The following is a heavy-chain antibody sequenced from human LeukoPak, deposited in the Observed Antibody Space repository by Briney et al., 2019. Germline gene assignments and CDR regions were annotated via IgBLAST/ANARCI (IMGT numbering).Heavy chain of an antibody. D-gene: IGHD5-12*01. CDR2: IYYSGST. V-gene: IGHV4-59*01. Sequence: SETLSLTCTVSGGSISSYYWSWIRQPPGKGLEWIGYIYYSGSTNYNPSLKSRVTISVDTSKNQFSLKLSSVTAADTAVYYCARVNSLGYDSFDYWGQGTLVTVSS. J-gene: IGHJ4*02. CDR3: ARVNSLGYDSFDY. CDR1: GGSISSYY.